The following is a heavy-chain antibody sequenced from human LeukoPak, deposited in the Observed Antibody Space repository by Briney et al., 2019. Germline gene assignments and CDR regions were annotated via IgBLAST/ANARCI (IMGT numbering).Heavy chain of an antibody. Sequence: GGSLRLSCAASGFTLSSYAMSWVRQAPGKGLEWVLVISGSGGSRNDADSVKGRYTISRDNSKNTLYLQMNSLRAEDTAVYYCAKGYDVVVTAILFDYWGQRTLVSVSS. CDR1: GFTLSSYA. CDR2: ISGSGGSR. J-gene: IGHJ4*02. D-gene: IGHD2-21*02. CDR3: AKGYDVVVTAILFDY. V-gene: IGHV3-23*01.